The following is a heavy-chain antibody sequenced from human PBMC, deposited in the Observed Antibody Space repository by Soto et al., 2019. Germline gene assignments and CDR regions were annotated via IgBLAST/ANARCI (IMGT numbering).Heavy chain of an antibody. CDR3: SRGISAGKWSPPDF. D-gene: IGHD6-13*01. J-gene: IGHJ4*02. Sequence: EMQLLESGGGLVQPGGSLRLSCAASGFTFSSFAMIWVRQAPGKGLEWVSAISGRGGSTYTAGSVKGRFTISRDNSKNTLHLQISSLRAEDTGVDYCSRGISAGKWSPPDFWGQGSLVTVSS. V-gene: IGHV3-23*01. CDR1: GFTFSSFA. CDR2: ISGRGGST.